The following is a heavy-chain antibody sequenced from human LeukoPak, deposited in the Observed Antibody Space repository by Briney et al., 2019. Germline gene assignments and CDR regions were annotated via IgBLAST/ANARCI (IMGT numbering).Heavy chain of an antibody. V-gene: IGHV3-21*01. CDR1: GFTFSSYS. CDR2: ISSSSSYI. Sequence: GGSLRLSCAASGFTFSSYSMNWVRRAPGKGLEWVSSISSSSSYIYYADSVKGRFTISRDNAKNSLYLQMNSLRAEDTAVYYCARDLAVAGNYWGQGTLVTVSS. J-gene: IGHJ4*02. CDR3: ARDLAVAGNY. D-gene: IGHD6-19*01.